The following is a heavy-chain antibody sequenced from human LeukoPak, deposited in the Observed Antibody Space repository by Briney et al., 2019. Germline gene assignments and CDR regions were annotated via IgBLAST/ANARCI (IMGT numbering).Heavy chain of an antibody. J-gene: IGHJ4*02. CDR1: GFTFTNYW. CDR2: IKQDRSEK. D-gene: IGHD3-22*01. Sequence: PGGSLRLSCAASGFTFTNYWMSWVRQAPGKGLELVANIKQDRSEKYYVDSVKGRFTISRDNAKNSLYLQMNSLRAEDTAVFYCATGHCTTMIVVVIPEYYFDYWGQGTLVTVSS. CDR3: ATGHCTTMIVVVIPEYYFDY. V-gene: IGHV3-7*01.